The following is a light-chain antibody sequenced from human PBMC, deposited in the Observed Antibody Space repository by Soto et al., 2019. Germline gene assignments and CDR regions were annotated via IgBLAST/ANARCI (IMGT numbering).Light chain of an antibody. Sequence: DIQMTQSPPSLSASVGDRVIITCRTSQSIDNYLNWYQQKPGKAPKLLIYAASTLQSGVPSRFSASGSETHFTLPISSLQPEDIATYYYQHSYTTLFTFGPGTKVDLK. CDR3: QHSYTTLFT. CDR2: AAS. J-gene: IGKJ3*01. V-gene: IGKV1-39*01. CDR1: QSIDNY.